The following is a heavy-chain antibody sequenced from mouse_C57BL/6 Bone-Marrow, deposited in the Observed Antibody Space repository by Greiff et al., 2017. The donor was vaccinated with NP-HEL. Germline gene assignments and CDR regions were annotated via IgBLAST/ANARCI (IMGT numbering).Heavy chain of an antibody. CDR1: GYTFTSYW. V-gene: IGHV1-64*01. CDR3: ARKTAQATLAY. Sequence: QVQLQQPGAELVKPGASVKLSCKASGYTFTSYWMHWVKQRPGQGLEWIGMIHPNSGSTNYNEKFKSKATLTVDKSSSTAYMQLSSLTSEDSAVYYCARKTAQATLAYWGQGTLVTVSA. J-gene: IGHJ3*01. D-gene: IGHD3-2*02. CDR2: IHPNSGST.